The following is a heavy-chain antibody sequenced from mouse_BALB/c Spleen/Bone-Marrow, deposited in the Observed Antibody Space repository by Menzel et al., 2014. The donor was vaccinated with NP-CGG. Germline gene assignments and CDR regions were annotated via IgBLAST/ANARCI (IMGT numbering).Heavy chain of an antibody. Sequence: EVKLVESGGGLVKPGGSLKLSCAASGFAFSSYDMSWVRQTPEKRLEWVAYISSGGGSTYYPDTVKGRFTISRDNAKNTLYLQMSSLKSEDTAMYYCARQGYGYVDFDVWGAGTTVPASS. CDR1: GFAFSSYD. CDR2: ISSGGGST. J-gene: IGHJ1*01. V-gene: IGHV5-12-1*01. D-gene: IGHD1-2*01. CDR3: ARQGYGYVDFDV.